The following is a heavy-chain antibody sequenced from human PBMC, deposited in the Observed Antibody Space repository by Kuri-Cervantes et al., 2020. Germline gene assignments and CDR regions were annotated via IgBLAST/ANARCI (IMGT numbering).Heavy chain of an antibody. D-gene: IGHD3-3*01. Sequence: SVKVSCKASGYTFTYRYLHWVRQAPGQALGWMGWITPFNGNTNYAQKFQDRVTITRDRSMSTAYMELSSLRSEDTAVYYRARGPSYYDFWSGYVTYYYYYMDVWGKGTTVTVSS. J-gene: IGHJ6*03. CDR1: GYTFTYRY. CDR3: ARGPSYYDFWSGYVTYYYYYMDV. CDR2: ITPFNGNT. V-gene: IGHV1-45*02.